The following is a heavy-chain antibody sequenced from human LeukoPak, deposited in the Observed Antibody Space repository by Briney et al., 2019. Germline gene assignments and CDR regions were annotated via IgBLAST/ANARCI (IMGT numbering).Heavy chain of an antibody. Sequence: HPGGSLRLSCAASGFTFSGHWMYWLRQAPGRGLAWVSRINGDGSATNYAASMKGRFTISRDNARNIVYLQMNSLREDDTAVYYCARDLNWGQVDYWGQGTLVTVSS. D-gene: IGHD7-27*01. CDR2: INGDGSAT. V-gene: IGHV3-74*01. CDR3: ARDLNWGQVDY. J-gene: IGHJ4*02. CDR1: GFTFSGHW.